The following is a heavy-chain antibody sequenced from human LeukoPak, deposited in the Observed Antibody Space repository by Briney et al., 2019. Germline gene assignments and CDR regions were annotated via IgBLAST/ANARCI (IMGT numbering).Heavy chain of an antibody. V-gene: IGHV3-21*01. CDR2: ISSSSSYI. CDR1: GFTFSSYS. D-gene: IGHD3-9*01. Sequence: GGSLRLSCAASGFTFSSYSMNWVRQAPGKGLEWVSSISSSSSYIYYADSVKGRFTISRDNAKNSLYLQMNSLRAEDTAVYYCARELRYFDWLLGAFDIWGQGTMVTVSS. CDR3: ARELRYFDWLLGAFDI. J-gene: IGHJ3*02.